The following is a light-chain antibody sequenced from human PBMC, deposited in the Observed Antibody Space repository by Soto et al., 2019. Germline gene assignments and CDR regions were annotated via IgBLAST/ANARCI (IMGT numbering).Light chain of an antibody. V-gene: IGKV1-39*01. CDR1: QSISSH. CDR2: TAS. J-gene: IGKJ1*01. CDR3: QQYNSYST. Sequence: IRMTHSPSSLSASVGDTVTITCRASQSISSHLNWYQQKPGKAPNLLMYTASNLQSGVPSRFSGSGSGTDFTLTISSLQPDDFATYYCQQYNSYSTFGQGTKVDIK.